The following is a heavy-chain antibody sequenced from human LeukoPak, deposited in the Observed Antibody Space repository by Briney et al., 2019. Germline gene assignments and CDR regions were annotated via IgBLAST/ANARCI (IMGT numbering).Heavy chain of an antibody. CDR3: ARDGVGVVVIADFGY. CDR2: ISSSSSTI. Sequence: GGSLRLSCAASGFTFSSYSMNWVRQAPGKGLEWVSYISSSSSTIYYADSVKGRFTISRDNAKNSLYLQMNSLRAEDTAVYYCARDGVGVVVIADFGYWGQGTLVTVSS. CDR1: GFTFSSYS. V-gene: IGHV3-48*01. D-gene: IGHD2-21*01. J-gene: IGHJ4*02.